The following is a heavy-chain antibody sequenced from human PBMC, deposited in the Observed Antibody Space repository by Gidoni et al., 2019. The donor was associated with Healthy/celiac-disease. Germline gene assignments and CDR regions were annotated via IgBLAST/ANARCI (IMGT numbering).Heavy chain of an antibody. V-gene: IGHV1-8*01. J-gene: IGHJ6*03. Sequence: QVQLVQSGAEVKKPGASVKVSCKAAGYTFTSYEINWVRQATGQWLEWMGWMNPTSGNTGYAQKFQGRVTMTRNTSISTAYMELSSLRSEDTAVYYCARGGLGTSDYYYYYMDVWGKGTTVTVSS. CDR2: MNPTSGNT. CDR3: ARGGLGTSDYYYYYMDV. CDR1: GYTFTSYE.